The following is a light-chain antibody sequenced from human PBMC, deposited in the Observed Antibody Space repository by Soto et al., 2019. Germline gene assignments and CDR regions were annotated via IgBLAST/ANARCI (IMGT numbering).Light chain of an antibody. CDR1: QSVGNS. J-gene: IGKJ4*01. CDR3: QQRTSWPLLT. CDR2: DAS. V-gene: IGKV3-11*01. Sequence: DIVLTQSPATLSLSPGERASLSYRASQSVGNSLAWYQQKPGQPPRLLIYDASTRATGIPARFSGSGSVTDFTLTISSLEPEDFAVYYCQQRTSWPLLTFGGGTKVEIK.